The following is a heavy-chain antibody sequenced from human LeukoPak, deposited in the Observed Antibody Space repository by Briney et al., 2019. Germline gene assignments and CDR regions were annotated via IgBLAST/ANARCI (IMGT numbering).Heavy chain of an antibody. CDR3: ASTHDYGGQTYDY. J-gene: IGHJ4*02. D-gene: IGHD4/OR15-4a*01. CDR2: IIPIFGTA. CDR1: GGTFSSYA. Sequence: SVKVSCKASGGTFSSYAISWVRQAPGQGLEWMGGIIPIFGTANYAQKFRGRVTITTDESTSTAYMELSSLRSEDTAVYYCASTHDYGGQTYDYWGQGTLVTVSS. V-gene: IGHV1-69*05.